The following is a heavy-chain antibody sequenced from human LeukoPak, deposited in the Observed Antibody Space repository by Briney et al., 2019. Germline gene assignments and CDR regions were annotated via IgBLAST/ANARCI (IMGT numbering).Heavy chain of an antibody. CDR2: ISGFGDRT. D-gene: IGHD3-3*01. Sequence: QPGGSLRLSCAASRFIFNNYPMTWVRQAPGKGPEWVSAISGFGDRTVYADFVKGRFTISRDNSKTTLYLQMNSLKAEDTAIYYCGKEPWEGSGYIHYWGQGILVTVSS. CDR3: GKEPWEGSGYIHY. V-gene: IGHV3-23*01. CDR1: RFIFNNYP. J-gene: IGHJ4*02.